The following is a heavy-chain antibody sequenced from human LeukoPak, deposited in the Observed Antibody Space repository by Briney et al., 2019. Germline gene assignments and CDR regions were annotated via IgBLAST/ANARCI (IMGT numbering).Heavy chain of an antibody. CDR1: GLTFSSYW. Sequence: GGSLRLSCAASGLTFSSYWMHWVRQAPGKGLVWVSRNNSDGSSTSYADSVKGRFTISRDNAKNTLYLQMNSLRAEDTAVYYCAREGVLLSPYYYGMDVWGQGTTVTVSS. V-gene: IGHV3-74*01. D-gene: IGHD2-2*01. J-gene: IGHJ6*02. CDR3: AREGVLLSPYYYGMDV. CDR2: NNSDGSST.